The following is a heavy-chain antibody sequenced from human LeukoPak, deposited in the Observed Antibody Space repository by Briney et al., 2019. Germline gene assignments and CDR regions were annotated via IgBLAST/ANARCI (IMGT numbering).Heavy chain of an antibody. Sequence: GGSLRLLCAASGFTFSDYYMSWIRQAPGKGLEWVSYISGTSTHTSYGDSVKGRFTISRDNAKNSLYLQMNSLRAEDTAVYYCGSPIRGWGQGTLVTVSS. J-gene: IGHJ4*02. CDR2: ISGTSTHT. CDR3: GSPIRG. CDR1: GFTFSDYY. V-gene: IGHV3-11*03. D-gene: IGHD3-10*01.